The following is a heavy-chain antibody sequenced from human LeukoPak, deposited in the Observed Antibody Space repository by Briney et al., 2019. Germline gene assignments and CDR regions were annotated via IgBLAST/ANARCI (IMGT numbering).Heavy chain of an antibody. D-gene: IGHD6-13*01. CDR3: ARVQYRSTIDALDI. V-gene: IGHV3-7*01. CDR2: IKQDGSER. CDR1: GFTFSSYW. J-gene: IGHJ3*02. Sequence: GGSLRLSCAASGFTFSSYWMSWVRQAPGKGLEWVANIKQDGSERYYVDSVKGRFTISRDNSKNTLHLQMNSLGAEDTATYYCARVQYRSTIDALDIWGQGTMVTVSS.